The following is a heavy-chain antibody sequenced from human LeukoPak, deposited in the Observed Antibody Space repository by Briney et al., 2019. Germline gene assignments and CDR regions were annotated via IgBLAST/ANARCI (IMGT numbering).Heavy chain of an antibody. J-gene: IGHJ4*02. D-gene: IGHD5-18*01. Sequence: PSETLSLTCTVSGGSISSYYWSWIRQPAGEGLEWIGRIYTSGSTNCNPSLKSRVTMSVDTSKNQFSLKLSSVTAADTAVYYCARSAKAAGYSLNNWGQGTLVTVSS. CDR1: GGSISSYY. V-gene: IGHV4-4*07. CDR3: ARSAKAAGYSLNN. CDR2: IYTSGST.